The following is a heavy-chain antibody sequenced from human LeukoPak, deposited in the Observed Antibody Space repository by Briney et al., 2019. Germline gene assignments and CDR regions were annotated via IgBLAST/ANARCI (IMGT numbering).Heavy chain of an antibody. V-gene: IGHV3-23*01. Sequence: GGSLRLSCAASGFTFSSYAMSWVRQAPGKGLEWVSAISGSGGSTYYADSVKGRFTISRDNSKNTLYPQMNSLRAEDTAVYYCARNMVRGVTWTGVDYWGQGTLVTVSS. J-gene: IGHJ4*02. D-gene: IGHD3-10*01. CDR1: GFTFSSYA. CDR2: ISGSGGST. CDR3: ARNMVRGVTWTGVDY.